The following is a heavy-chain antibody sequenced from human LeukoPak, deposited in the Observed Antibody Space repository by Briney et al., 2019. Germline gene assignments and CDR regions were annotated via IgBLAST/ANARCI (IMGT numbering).Heavy chain of an antibody. Sequence: GGSLRLSCAASGFTVSSNYMSWVRQAPGKGLEWVSAISGRGSNTYYADSVRGRFTISRDNSKNTIYLQMNSLRAEDTAVYYCAKDRSSGSSPGFRFDPWGQGTLVTVSS. CDR1: GFTVSSNY. D-gene: IGHD3-10*01. J-gene: IGHJ5*02. CDR3: AKDRSSGSSPGFRFDP. V-gene: IGHV3-23*01. CDR2: ISGRGSNT.